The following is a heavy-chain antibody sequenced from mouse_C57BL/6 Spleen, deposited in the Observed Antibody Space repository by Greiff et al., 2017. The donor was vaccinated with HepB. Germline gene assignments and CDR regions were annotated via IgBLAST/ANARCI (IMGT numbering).Heavy chain of an antibody. V-gene: IGHV1-50*01. Sequence: QVQLKQPGAELVKPGASVKLSCKASGYTFTSYWMQWVKQRPGQGLEWIGEIDPSDSYTNYNQKFKGKATLTVDTSSSTAYMQLSSLTSEDSAVYYCARRTYYGSPDYWGQGTTLTVSS. D-gene: IGHD1-1*01. CDR2: IDPSDSYT. CDR1: GYTFTSYW. CDR3: ARRTYYGSPDY. J-gene: IGHJ2*01.